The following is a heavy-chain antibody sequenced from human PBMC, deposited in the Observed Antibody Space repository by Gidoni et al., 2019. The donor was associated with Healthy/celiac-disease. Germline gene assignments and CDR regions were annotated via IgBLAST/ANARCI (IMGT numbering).Heavy chain of an antibody. V-gene: IGHV3-33*01. D-gene: IGHD3-10*01. Sequence: QVQLVESGGGVVQPGRSLRLSCAASGFTFSSYGMHWVRQAPGKGLEWVAVIWYDGSNKYYADSVKGRFTISRDNSKNTLYLQMNSLRAEDTAVYYCARDSVLGFRGGYFDYWGQGTLVTVSS. CDR3: ARDSVLGFRGGYFDY. J-gene: IGHJ4*02. CDR1: GFTFSSYG. CDR2: IWYDGSNK.